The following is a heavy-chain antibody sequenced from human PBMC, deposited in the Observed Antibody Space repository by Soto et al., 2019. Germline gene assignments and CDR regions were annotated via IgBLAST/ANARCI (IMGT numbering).Heavy chain of an antibody. J-gene: IGHJ4*02. D-gene: IGHD6-13*01. V-gene: IGHV3-74*01. CDR3: ARGPPYSSPDY. CDR2: INSDGSTT. Sequence: EVQLVDSGGGLVQPGGSLRLSCAASGFTFSSYWMHWVRQAPGKGLVWVSRINSDGSTTSYADSVKGRFTISRDNAKNTLSLPMNSLSAEDTAVFYWARGPPYSSPDYWGQGTLVTVSS. CDR1: GFTFSSYW.